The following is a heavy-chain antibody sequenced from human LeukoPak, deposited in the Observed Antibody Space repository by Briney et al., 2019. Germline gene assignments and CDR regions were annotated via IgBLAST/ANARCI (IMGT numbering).Heavy chain of an antibody. Sequence: GGSLRLSCAASGFTFSSYWMSWVRQAPGKGLEWVANIKQDGSEKYYVDSVKGRFTIPRDNAKNSLYLQMNSLRAEDTAVYYCAREGRWLHPTRDYWGQGTLVTVSS. D-gene: IGHD5-24*01. CDR1: GFTFSSYW. CDR2: IKQDGSEK. J-gene: IGHJ4*02. V-gene: IGHV3-7*01. CDR3: AREGRWLHPTRDY.